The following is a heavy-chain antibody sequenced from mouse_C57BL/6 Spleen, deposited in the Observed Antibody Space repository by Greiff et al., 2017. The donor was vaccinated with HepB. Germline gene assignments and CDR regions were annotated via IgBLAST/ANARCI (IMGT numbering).Heavy chain of an antibody. CDR1: GFTFSDAW. CDR3: TRNSYYYGSRGLDY. J-gene: IGHJ2*01. Sequence: EVQLQQSGGGLVQPGGSMKLSCAASGFTFSDAWMDWVRQSPEKGLEWVAEIRNKANNHATYYAESVKGRFTISRDDSKSSVYLQMNSLRAEDTGIYYCTRNSYYYGSRGLDYWGQGTTLTVSS. CDR2: IRNKANNHAT. V-gene: IGHV6-6*01. D-gene: IGHD1-1*01.